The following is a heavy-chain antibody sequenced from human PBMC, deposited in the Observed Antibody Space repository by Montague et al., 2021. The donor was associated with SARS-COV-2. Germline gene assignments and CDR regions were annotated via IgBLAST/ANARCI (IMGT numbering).Heavy chain of an antibody. CDR2: ISHSGST. D-gene: IGHD2-2*01. CDR3: ARVPYRLLFVPRYYGMDV. J-gene: IGHJ6*02. Sequence: SETLSLTCAVYGGSLSGYYWGWIGQPPGEGPEWIAEISHSGSTSYNPSLKSRVTISVDTSKNQFSLKLSSATAADTAVYYCARVPYRLLFVPRYYGMDVWGQGTTVTVSS. CDR1: GGSLSGYY. V-gene: IGHV4-34*01.